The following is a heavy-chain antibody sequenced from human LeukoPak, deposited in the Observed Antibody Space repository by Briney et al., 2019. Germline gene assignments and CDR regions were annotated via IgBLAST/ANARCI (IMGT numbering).Heavy chain of an antibody. CDR3: AVWNHDRVWFDP. CDR1: GDSVSNSSAA. D-gene: IGHD1-14*01. J-gene: IGHJ5*02. Sequence: SQTLSLTCAISGDSVSNSSAAWNWIRQSPSRGLEWLGRTYYSRSKWYNDYAVSVKSRITINPDTSKNQFSLQLNSVTPEDTAVYYCAVWNHDRVWFDPWGQGTLVTVSS. V-gene: IGHV6-1*01. CDR2: TYYSRSKWYN.